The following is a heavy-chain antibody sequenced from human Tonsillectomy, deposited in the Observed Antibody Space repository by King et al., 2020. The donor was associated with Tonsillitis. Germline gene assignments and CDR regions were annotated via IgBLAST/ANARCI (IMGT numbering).Heavy chain of an antibody. D-gene: IGHD1-26*01. CDR1: GLTFSTYD. CDR2: ISGSFGST. V-gene: IGHV3-23*04. J-gene: IGHJ6*02. CDR3: SIGGVGPTTRYYYDGMDV. Sequence: VQLVESGGGLVQPGGSLRLSCAASGLTFSTYDMTWVRQAPGKGLEWVSGISGSFGSTYYADSVKGRFTISRDNSKNMLYLQMNYLRADDTAVYYCSIGGVGPTTRYYYDGMDVWGQGTTVTVSS.